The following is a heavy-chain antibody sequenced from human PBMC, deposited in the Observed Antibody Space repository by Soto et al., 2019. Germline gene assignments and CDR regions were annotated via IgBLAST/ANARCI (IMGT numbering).Heavy chain of an antibody. J-gene: IGHJ1*01. CDR3: TGGFCTGGTCYAGYFQH. Sequence: EVQLVQSGGGLVQPGGSLKLSCAASGFTFSGSTVHWVRQASGEGLQWVGRIRSKANDYATTYIASVKGRFTISRDDSMKMAYLQMSDLKTDDTAVYYCTGGFCTGGTCYAGYFQHWGQGALVTVFS. D-gene: IGHD2-15*01. CDR1: GFTFSGST. V-gene: IGHV3-73*02. CDR2: IRSKANDYAT.